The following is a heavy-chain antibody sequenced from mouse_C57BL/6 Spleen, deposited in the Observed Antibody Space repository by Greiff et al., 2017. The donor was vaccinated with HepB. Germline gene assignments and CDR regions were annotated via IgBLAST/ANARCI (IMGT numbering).Heavy chain of an antibody. V-gene: IGHV5-4*03. D-gene: IGHD2-5*01. CDR2: ISDGGSYT. CDR3: ARGVDSNYDYFDY. Sequence: VKLVESGGGLVKPGGSLKLSCSASGFPFSSSAMSWVRQTPEKRLEWVATISDGGSYTYYPDNVKGRFTNARDNAKNNLYLQMSHLKSEDTAMYYCARGVDSNYDYFDYWGQGTTLTVSS. J-gene: IGHJ2*01. CDR1: GFPFSSSA.